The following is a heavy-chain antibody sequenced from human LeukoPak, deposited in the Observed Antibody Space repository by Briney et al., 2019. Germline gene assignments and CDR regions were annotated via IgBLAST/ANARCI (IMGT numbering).Heavy chain of an antibody. CDR1: GFTFSSYT. CDR2: ITGRSTQI. CDR3: ARDLTVTSTCWFDR. J-gene: IGHJ5*02. Sequence: SGGSLRLSCAASGFTFSSYTMNWVRQAPGKGLEWVASITGRSTQIYYADSGKGRFTISRDNAKNSLYLQMNSLRAEDTAVYYCARDLTVTSTCWFDRWGQGTLVTVSS. V-gene: IGHV3-21*01. D-gene: IGHD4-11*01.